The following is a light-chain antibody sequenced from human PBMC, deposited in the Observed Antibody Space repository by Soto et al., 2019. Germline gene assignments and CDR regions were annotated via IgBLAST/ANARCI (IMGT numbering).Light chain of an antibody. CDR3: TSYTSNSTPYV. CDR2: DVS. CDR1: SSDVGGYTY. Sequence: QSALTQPASVSGSTGQSITIYCAGTSSDVGGYTYVSWYQQHPDKAPKLMIYDVSNRPFGVSNQFSGSKSGNTASLTISGLQAEDEADYYCTSYTSNSTPYVFGSGPKVTVL. J-gene: IGLJ1*01. V-gene: IGLV2-14*03.